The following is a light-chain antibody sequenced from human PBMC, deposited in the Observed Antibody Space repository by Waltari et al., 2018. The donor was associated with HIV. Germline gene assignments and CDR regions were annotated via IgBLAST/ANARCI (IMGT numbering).Light chain of an antibody. CDR1: QNINPY. V-gene: IGKV1-39*01. CDR3: QQTYSTLALT. J-gene: IGKJ4*01. Sequence: DIQMTQSPSSLSASVGDRVTITCRASQNINPYLNWYQQQPGKAPRLLIYAASSLQSGVPSRFSGSGSGTEFTLTVRTLQPEDFATYYCQQTYSTLALTFGGGTEVDMK. CDR2: AAS.